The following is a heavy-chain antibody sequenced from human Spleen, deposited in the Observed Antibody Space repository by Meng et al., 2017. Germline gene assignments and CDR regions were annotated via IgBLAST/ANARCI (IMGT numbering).Heavy chain of an antibody. Sequence: QLQLQESGPGLGKPSETLSLTCTVSGVSIRSINYYWGWIRQPPGKGLEWLGTISYGGSTYYNSSLKSRVTISLDTSKNQISLKLSSVTAADTAVYYCARQAPTPPASFDPWGQGILVTVSS. CDR1: GVSIRSINYY. CDR2: ISYGGST. J-gene: IGHJ5*02. V-gene: IGHV4-39*01. CDR3: ARQAPTPPASFDP.